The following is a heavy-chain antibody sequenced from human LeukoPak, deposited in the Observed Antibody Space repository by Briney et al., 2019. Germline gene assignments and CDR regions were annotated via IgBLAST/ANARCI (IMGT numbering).Heavy chain of an antibody. V-gene: IGHV1-18*01. D-gene: IGHD4-23*01. CDR1: GYTFTNYG. CDR2: ISVYNGNT. Sequence: GASVKVSCKASGYTFTNYGINWVRQAPGQGLEWMGWISVYNGNTNYAQNLQGRVTMTTDTSTNTAYMELRSLRSDDTAVYYCARGLPIFGGNSYTYLDYWGQGTLVTVSS. CDR3: ARGLPIFGGNSYTYLDY. J-gene: IGHJ4*02.